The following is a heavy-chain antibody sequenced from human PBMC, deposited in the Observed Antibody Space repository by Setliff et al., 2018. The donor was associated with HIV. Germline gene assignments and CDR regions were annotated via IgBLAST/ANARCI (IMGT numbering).Heavy chain of an antibody. CDR2: TIPVLSMS. V-gene: IGHV1-69*02. J-gene: IGHJ4*02. Sequence: VASVKVSCKASEDTFNSYTIHWVRQTPGQGLEWMGRTIPVLSMSNFALKFQGRGSIFADKSTSTAYLGLNGLTSEDTAIYYCATSFGSGVAPFDNWGQGTLVTVSS. CDR1: EDTFNSYT. D-gene: IGHD3-10*01. CDR3: ATSFGSGVAPFDN.